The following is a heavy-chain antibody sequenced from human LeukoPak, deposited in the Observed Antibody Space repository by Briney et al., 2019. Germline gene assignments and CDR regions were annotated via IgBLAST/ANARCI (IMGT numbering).Heavy chain of an antibody. CDR2: IYPGDSDT. CDR3: ARSPDYGDYRGYYYYGMDV. J-gene: IGHJ6*02. D-gene: IGHD4-17*01. Sequence: GESLKISCKGSGYSFTSYWIGWVRQVPGKGLEWMGIIYPGDSDTRYSPSFQGQVTISADKSISTAYLQWSSLKASDTAMYYCARSPDYGDYRGYYYYGMDVWGQGTTVTVSS. CDR1: GYSFTSYW. V-gene: IGHV5-51*01.